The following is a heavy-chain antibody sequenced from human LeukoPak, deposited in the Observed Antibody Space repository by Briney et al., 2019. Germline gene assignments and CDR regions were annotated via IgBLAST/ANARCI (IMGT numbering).Heavy chain of an antibody. D-gene: IGHD3-3*01. CDR2: ISSSSSYI. Sequence: GGSLRLSCAASGFTFSSYSMNWVRQAPGKGLEWVSSISSSSSYIYYADSVKGRFTISRDNAKNSLYLQMNSLRAEDTAVYYCAKDRPDYDFWSGYYPDWGQGTLVTVSS. J-gene: IGHJ4*02. V-gene: IGHV3-21*01. CDR3: AKDRPDYDFWSGYYPD. CDR1: GFTFSSYS.